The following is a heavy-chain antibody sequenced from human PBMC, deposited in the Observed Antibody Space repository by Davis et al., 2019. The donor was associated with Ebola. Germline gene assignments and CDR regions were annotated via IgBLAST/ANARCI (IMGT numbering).Heavy chain of an antibody. CDR2: IYTSGST. CDR3: ASYTYYDFWSGYYGPDAFDI. CDR1: GGSISSGSYY. J-gene: IGHJ3*02. Sequence: PSETLSLTCTVSGGSISSGSYYWSWIRQPAGKGLEWIGHIYTSGSTNYNPSLKSRVTISVDTSKNQFSLKLSSVTAADTAVYYCASYTYYDFWSGYYGPDAFDIWGQGTMVTVSS. D-gene: IGHD3-3*01. V-gene: IGHV4-61*09.